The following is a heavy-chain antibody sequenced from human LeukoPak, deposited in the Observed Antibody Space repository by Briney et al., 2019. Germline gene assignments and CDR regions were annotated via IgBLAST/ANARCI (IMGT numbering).Heavy chain of an antibody. V-gene: IGHV3-43*01. CDR2: INWDGRST. D-gene: IGHD3-16*02. Sequence: GGSLRLSCSASGFTFDDYTMHWVRQAPGKGLEWVSLINWDGRSTYYADSVKGRFTISRDNSKNSLYLQMNSLRTEDTALYYCTKGGGLRLGELSSVPYYFDYWGQGTLVTVSS. J-gene: IGHJ4*02. CDR1: GFTFDDYT. CDR3: TKGGGLRLGELSSVPYYFDY.